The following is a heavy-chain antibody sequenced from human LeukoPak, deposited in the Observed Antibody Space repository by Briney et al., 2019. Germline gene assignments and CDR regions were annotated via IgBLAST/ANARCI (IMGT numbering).Heavy chain of an antibody. Sequence: GGSLRLSCAASGFTFSSYAMSWVRQAPGKGLEWVSSISSSSSYIYYADSVKGRFTISRDNAKNSLYLQMNSLRAEDTAVYYCARVRGYDSRDLDYWGQGTLVTVSS. V-gene: IGHV3-21*01. CDR2: ISSSSSYI. CDR3: ARVRGYDSRDLDY. J-gene: IGHJ4*02. CDR1: GFTFSSYA. D-gene: IGHD5-12*01.